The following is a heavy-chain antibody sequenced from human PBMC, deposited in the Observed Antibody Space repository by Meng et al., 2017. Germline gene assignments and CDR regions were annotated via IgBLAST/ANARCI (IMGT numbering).Heavy chain of an antibody. D-gene: IGHD1-26*01. CDR1: GYTVTSYA. J-gene: IGHJ4*02. CDR3: AREGRVDFDY. V-gene: IGHV7-4-1*02. Sequence: QVQLVQFGCEVKKRGASVKVSCKASGYTVTSYAMNWVRQAPGQGLEWMGRINTNTGNPTYAQGFTGRFVFSLDTSVSTAYLQISSLKAEDTAVYYCAREGRVDFDYWGQGTLVTVSS. CDR2: INTNTGNP.